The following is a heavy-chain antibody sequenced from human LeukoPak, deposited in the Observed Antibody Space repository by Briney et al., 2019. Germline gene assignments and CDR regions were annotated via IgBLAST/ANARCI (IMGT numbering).Heavy chain of an antibody. CDR1: GFIFSGYG. CDR3: TSQVATAY. Sequence: GGSLRLSCAASGFIFSGYGMHWVRQAPGMGLEWVAYISNDGNTKYYSDSVKGRFTISRDNSKNTLYLQMNGLRAEDTAVYYCTSQVATAYWGQGTLVTVSS. J-gene: IGHJ4*02. V-gene: IGHV3-30*03. CDR2: ISNDGNTK. D-gene: IGHD2-21*02.